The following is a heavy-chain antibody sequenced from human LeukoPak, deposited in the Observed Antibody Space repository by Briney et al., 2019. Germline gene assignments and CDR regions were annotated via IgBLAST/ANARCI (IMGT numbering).Heavy chain of an antibody. CDR2: ISGSNSFI. CDR1: GFTLSTYS. Sequence: GGSQRLSCAPSGFTLSTYSLNWVRRAPEKGLECVSYISGSNSFIYYADSVKGRFTISRDNAKNSLYLQMNRLRAEDTAVYYCVRVDHSLGKTYFDYWGQGTLVTVSS. V-gene: IGHV3-21*01. J-gene: IGHJ4*02. CDR3: VRVDHSLGKTYFDY. D-gene: IGHD2-21*01.